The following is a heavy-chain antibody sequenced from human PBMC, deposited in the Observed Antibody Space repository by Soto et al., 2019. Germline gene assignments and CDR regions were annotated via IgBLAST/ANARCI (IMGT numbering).Heavy chain of an antibody. CDR3: AGGWRSALYF. CDR1: GFTSNSYW. D-gene: IGHD3-3*01. CDR2: VKQDGSEK. J-gene: IGHJ3*01. Sequence: EVQLAESGGGLVQPGESLRLSCAASGFTSNSYWMHWVRQAPGKGLEWVANVKQDGSEKNYVDSVKGRFTVSRDNAKNSLYLQMNGLRAEDTAVDYGAGGWRSALYFWGQGTVVTGSS. V-gene: IGHV3-7*01.